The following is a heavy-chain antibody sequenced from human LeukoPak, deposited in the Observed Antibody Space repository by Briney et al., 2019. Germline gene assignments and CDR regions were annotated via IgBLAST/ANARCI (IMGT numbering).Heavy chain of an antibody. D-gene: IGHD1-20*01. CDR2: ISSSSSYI. Sequence: GGSLRLSCAASGFTFSSYSMNWVRQAPGKGLEWVSSISSSSSYIYYADSVKGRFTISRDNSKNTLYLQMNSLRAEDTAVYYCARAYNWNDVGFDYWGQGTLVTVSS. J-gene: IGHJ4*02. V-gene: IGHV3-21*04. CDR3: ARAYNWNDVGFDY. CDR1: GFTFSSYS.